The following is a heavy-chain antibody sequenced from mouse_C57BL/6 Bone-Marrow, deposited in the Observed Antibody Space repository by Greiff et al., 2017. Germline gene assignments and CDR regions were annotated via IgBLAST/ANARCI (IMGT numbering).Heavy chain of an antibody. D-gene: IGHD1-1*01. Sequence: EVMLVESGGGLVKPGGSLKLSCAASGFTFSSYAMSWVRQTPEKRLEWVATISDGGSYTYYPDNVKGRFTISRDNAKNNLYLQMSHLKSEDTAMYYCARDPFYYYGTDYFDYWGQGTTLTVSS. V-gene: IGHV5-4*01. J-gene: IGHJ2*01. CDR2: ISDGGSYT. CDR1: GFTFSSYA. CDR3: ARDPFYYYGTDYFDY.